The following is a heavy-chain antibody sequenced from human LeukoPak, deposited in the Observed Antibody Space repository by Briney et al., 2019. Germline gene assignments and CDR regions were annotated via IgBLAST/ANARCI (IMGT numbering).Heavy chain of an antibody. Sequence: GGSLRLSCSASGFTFSTYAMHWVRQAPGKGLEYVSGISSNGGSTYYADSVKGRFTISRDNSKNTLYLQMSSLRVEDTAVYYCVKDHGWGAFHIWGQGTMVTVSS. CDR3: VKDHGWGAFHI. CDR1: GFTFSTYA. J-gene: IGHJ3*02. V-gene: IGHV3-64D*06. D-gene: IGHD6-19*01. CDR2: ISSNGGST.